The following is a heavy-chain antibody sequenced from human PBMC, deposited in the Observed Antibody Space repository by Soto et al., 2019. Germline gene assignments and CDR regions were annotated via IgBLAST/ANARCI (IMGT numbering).Heavy chain of an antibody. D-gene: IGHD5-18*01. CDR3: ARGGIQLAADWFGP. J-gene: IGHJ5*02. V-gene: IGHV4-30-4*01. Sequence: TLSLTCTVAGGSLSSGDYYWSWIRHTPGKGLEWIRYIYSSGNTYYNPYLKSRLTISVDTSKNQCSLNLSSVTAADTAVYYCARGGIQLAADWFGPWGQGTLVTVSS. CDR1: GGSLSSGDYY. CDR2: IYSSGNT.